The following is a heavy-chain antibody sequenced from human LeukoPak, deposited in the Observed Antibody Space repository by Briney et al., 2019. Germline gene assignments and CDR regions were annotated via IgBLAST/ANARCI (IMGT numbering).Heavy chain of an antibody. CDR1: GFTVSSSY. J-gene: IGHJ4*02. V-gene: IGHV3-53*01. CDR3: ARAWGYGDYFDY. Sequence: GGSLRLSCAASGFTVSSSYMSWVRQAPGKGLEWVSVIYSGGTTHYADSVKGRFTISRDNSMNTLYLQMNSLRAEDTAVYYCARAWGYGDYFDYWGQGTLVTVS. D-gene: IGHD4-17*01. CDR2: IYSGGTT.